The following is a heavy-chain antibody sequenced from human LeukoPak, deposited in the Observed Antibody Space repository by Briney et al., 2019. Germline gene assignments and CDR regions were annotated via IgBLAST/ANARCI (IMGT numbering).Heavy chain of an antibody. V-gene: IGHV4-31*03. J-gene: IGHJ4*02. Sequence: PSETLSLTCTVSGGSISSGGYYWRWIRQHPGKGLEWMGYIDYSGSTYNNPSLKSRVTISRDTSKNQFSLKLSSVTAADTAVYYCARGLYSIVDYWGQGTLVTVSS. CDR2: IDYSGST. CDR3: ARGLYSIVDY. D-gene: IGHD2-8*01. CDR1: GGSISSGGYY.